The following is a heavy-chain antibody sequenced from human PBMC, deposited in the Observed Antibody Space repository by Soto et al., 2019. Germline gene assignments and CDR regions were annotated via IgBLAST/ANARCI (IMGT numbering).Heavy chain of an antibody. D-gene: IGHD1-26*01. CDR3: STGSPFSGSVLDY. CDR1: GFSFRTTW. CDR2: IKSKSAGETT. V-gene: IGHV3-15*05. Sequence: ESGGGLVKPGGSLRLSCAASGFSFRTTWMAWVRQAPGKGLEWVGRIKSKSAGETTDYADPVKGRFTISRDDSKDTLYLHMDSLETGDTAVYYCSTGSPFSGSVLDYWGQGTLVTVSS. J-gene: IGHJ4*02.